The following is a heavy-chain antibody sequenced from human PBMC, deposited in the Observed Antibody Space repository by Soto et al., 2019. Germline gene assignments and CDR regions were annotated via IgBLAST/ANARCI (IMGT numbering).Heavy chain of an antibody. CDR1: GFTFSRYG. CDR3: AKDSTYGMDV. D-gene: IGHD3-3*02. V-gene: IGHV3-30*18. CDR2: ISYDGSNK. J-gene: IGHJ6*02. Sequence: VQLVESGGGVVQPGRSLRLACAASGFTFSRYGMHWVRQAPGKGLEWVAVISYDGSNKYYGDSVKGRFTISRGNSKNTLYLQMNSLRIEDTAVYYCAKDSTYGMDVWGQGTTVTVSS.